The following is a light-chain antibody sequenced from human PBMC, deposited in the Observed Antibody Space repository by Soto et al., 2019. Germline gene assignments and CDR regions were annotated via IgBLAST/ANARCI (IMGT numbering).Light chain of an antibody. Sequence: EIVMTQSPATLSVSPGASATLSCRASQSVSTNLAWYQQKPGQVPRVLIYGASTRATEIPARFSGSGSGTEFTLTIDSLQSEDFAVYYCQQYNNWPPFTFGPGTKVDIK. V-gene: IGKV3-15*01. CDR1: QSVSTN. CDR3: QQYNNWPPFT. J-gene: IGKJ3*01. CDR2: GAS.